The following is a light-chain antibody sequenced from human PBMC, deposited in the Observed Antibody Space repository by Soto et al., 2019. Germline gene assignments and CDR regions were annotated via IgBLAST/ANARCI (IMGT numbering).Light chain of an antibody. Sequence: SYELTQPPSGSVAPGTTARITCGGNNIGSKSVHWYQQKPGQAPVLGIYYDSDRPSGIPERFSGSNSGNTATLTISRVEAGDVADYYCQVWDSSSDHSVVFGGGTKLTVL. CDR2: YDS. J-gene: IGLJ2*01. CDR1: NIGSKS. V-gene: IGLV3-21*04. CDR3: QVWDSSSDHSVV.